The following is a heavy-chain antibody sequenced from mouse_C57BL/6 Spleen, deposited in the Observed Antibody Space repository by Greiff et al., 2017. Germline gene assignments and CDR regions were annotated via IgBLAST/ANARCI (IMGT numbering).Heavy chain of an antibody. Sequence: EVHLVESGGGLVKPGGSLKLSCAASGFTFSDYGMHWVRQAPEKGLEWVAYISSGSSTIYYADTVQGRFSISRDNAKNTLFLQMTSLRSEDTAMYYCARDDYAYAMDYWGQGTSVTVSS. CDR2: ISSGSSTI. D-gene: IGHD2-4*01. J-gene: IGHJ4*01. CDR3: ARDDYAYAMDY. V-gene: IGHV5-17*01. CDR1: GFTFSDYG.